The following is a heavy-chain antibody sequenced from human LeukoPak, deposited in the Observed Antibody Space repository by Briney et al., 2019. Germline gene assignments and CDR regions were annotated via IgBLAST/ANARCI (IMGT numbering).Heavy chain of an antibody. V-gene: IGHV4-34*01. CDR3: ARGGGGKLSGVATSHYYFMDV. D-gene: IGHD3-3*01. Sequence: RSETLSLASAVYGGSLSGKYWRWVSPPPGEGREWIEEIHHSGGPNYNPSLKSRVTISVDTSKNRFSLQLSSVTAADTAIYFCARGGGGKLSGVATSHYYFMDVWDKGITVIVSS. CDR1: GGSLSGKY. CDR2: IHHSGGP. J-gene: IGHJ6*03.